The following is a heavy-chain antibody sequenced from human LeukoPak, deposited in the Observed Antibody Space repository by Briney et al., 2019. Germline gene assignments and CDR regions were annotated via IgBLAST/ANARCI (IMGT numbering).Heavy chain of an antibody. D-gene: IGHD4-17*01. CDR3: ARGHYGRDY. J-gene: IGHJ4*02. CDR1: GFTFGNHW. CDR2: INLDGSEK. V-gene: IGHV3-7*04. Sequence: GGSLRLSCAASGFTFGNHWMSWVRQAPGKGLEWVAHINLDGSEKYYVDSVKGRFTISRDNAKNSLYLQMNSLRADDTALYYCARGHYGRDYWGQGTLVTASS.